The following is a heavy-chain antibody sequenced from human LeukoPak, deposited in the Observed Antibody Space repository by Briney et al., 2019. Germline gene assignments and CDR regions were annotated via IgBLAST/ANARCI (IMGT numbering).Heavy chain of an antibody. CDR2: IYYSGST. J-gene: IGHJ4*02. CDR3: ARRAGFTSGYSSGWYLSRKYYFDY. V-gene: IGHV4-59*12. Sequence: SETLSLTCTVSGGSISSYYWSWIRQPPGKGLEWIGYIYYSGSTNYNPSLKSRVTISVDTSKNQFSLKLSSVTAADTAVYYCARRAGFTSGYSSGWYLSRKYYFDYWGQGTLVTVSS. D-gene: IGHD6-19*01. CDR1: GGSISSYY.